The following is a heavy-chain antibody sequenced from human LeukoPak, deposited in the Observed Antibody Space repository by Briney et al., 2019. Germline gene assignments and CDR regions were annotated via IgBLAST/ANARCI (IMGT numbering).Heavy chain of an antibody. CDR1: GGTFSSYA. J-gene: IGHJ4*02. Sequence: GASVKVSCKASGGTFSSYAISWVRQAPGQGLEWMGRIIPILGIANYAQKFQGRVTITADKSTSTAYMELSSLRSDDTAVYYCARDRVVVPAAFDYWGQGTLVTVSS. CDR2: IIPILGIA. D-gene: IGHD2-2*01. CDR3: ARDRVVVPAAFDY. V-gene: IGHV1-69*04.